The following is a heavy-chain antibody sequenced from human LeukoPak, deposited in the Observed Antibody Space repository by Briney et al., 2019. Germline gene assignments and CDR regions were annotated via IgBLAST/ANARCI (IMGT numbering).Heavy chain of an antibody. CDR3: AQTGRNNYFDS. CDR2: IKQDGSAK. CDR1: GFIFSSDW. Sequence: GGSLTLSCSATGFIFSSDWMKWVRQAPGKGLEWVATIKQDGSAKHYGDSVKGRFTIPRDNAKNSLYLQLNSLRPEDTAVYYCAQTGRNNYFDSWGQGTLVTVSS. V-gene: IGHV3-7*03. J-gene: IGHJ5*01.